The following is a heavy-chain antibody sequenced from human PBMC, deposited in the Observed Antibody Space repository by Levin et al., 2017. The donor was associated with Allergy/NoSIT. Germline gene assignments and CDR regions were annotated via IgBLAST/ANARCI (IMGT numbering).Heavy chain of an antibody. V-gene: IGHV3-23*01. CDR1: GFTFSSYA. J-gene: IGHJ5*02. Sequence: PGESLKISCAASGFTFSSYAMSWVRQAPGKGLEWVSAISGSGGSTYYADSVKGRFTISRDNSKNTLYLQMNSLRAEDTAVYYCAKDTANTIFGLFDPWGQGTLVTVSS. D-gene: IGHD3-3*01. CDR3: AKDTANTIFGLFDP. CDR2: ISGSGGST.